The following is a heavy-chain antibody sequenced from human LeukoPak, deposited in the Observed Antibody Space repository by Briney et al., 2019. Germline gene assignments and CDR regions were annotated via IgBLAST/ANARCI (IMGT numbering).Heavy chain of an antibody. V-gene: IGHV3-74*01. D-gene: IGHD6-19*01. CDR3: ARETAVTGSYYFDY. CDR1: GFTSSSYT. CDR2: INNDGTIT. Sequence: GGSLRLSCAASGFTSSSYTMNWVRQAPGKGLVWVSRINNDGTITTYADSVKGRFTVSRDNAKNTLYLQMNSLRAEDTAVYYCARETAVTGSYYFDYWGQGTLVTVSS. J-gene: IGHJ4*02.